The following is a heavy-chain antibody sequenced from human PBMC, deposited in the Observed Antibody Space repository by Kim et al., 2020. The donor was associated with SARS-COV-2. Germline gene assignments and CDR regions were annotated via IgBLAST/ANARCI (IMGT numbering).Heavy chain of an antibody. CDR1: GFTFSSYD. CDR2: IGTAGDT. J-gene: IGHJ3*02. V-gene: IGHV3-13*01. CDR3: ARGYSSSWYWAFDI. Sequence: GSLRLSCAASGFTFSSYDMHWVRQATGKGLEWVSAIGTAGDTYYPGSVKGRFTISRENAKNSLYLQMNSLRAGDTAVYYCARGYSSSWYWAFDIWGQGTMVTVSS. D-gene: IGHD6-13*01.